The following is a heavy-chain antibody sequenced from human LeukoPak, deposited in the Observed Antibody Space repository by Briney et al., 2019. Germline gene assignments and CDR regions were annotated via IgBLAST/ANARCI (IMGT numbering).Heavy chain of an antibody. D-gene: IGHD3-10*01. V-gene: IGHV4-30-2*01. J-gene: IGHJ4*02. Sequence: PSETLSLTCTVSGGSISSGGYYWSWIRQPPGKGLEWIGYIYHSGSTYYNPSLKSRVTISVDRSKNQFSLKLSSVTAADTAVYYCARAHYYGSGSYYKDYFDYWGQGTLVTVSS. CDR3: ARAHYYGSGSYYKDYFDY. CDR1: GGSISSGGYY. CDR2: IYHSGST.